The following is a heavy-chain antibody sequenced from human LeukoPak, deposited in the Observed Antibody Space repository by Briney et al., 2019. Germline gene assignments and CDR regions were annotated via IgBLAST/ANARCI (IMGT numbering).Heavy chain of an antibody. CDR3: ARDTSGWYNY. Sequence: ASVKCSCKTSGYTFTGYYIHWVRQAPGQGLEWMGWINPDRGGTYYAQKFQGRVTMTRDTSISAAYMELSRLRSDDTAVYYCARDTSGWYNYWGQGTLVTVSS. CDR1: GYTFTGYY. D-gene: IGHD6-19*01. CDR2: INPDRGGT. V-gene: IGHV1-2*02. J-gene: IGHJ4*02.